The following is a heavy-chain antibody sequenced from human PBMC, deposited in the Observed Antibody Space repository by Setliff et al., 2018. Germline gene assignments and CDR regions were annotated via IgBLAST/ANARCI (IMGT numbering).Heavy chain of an antibody. Sequence: KPSETLSLTCTVSGGSISSGSYYWSWIRQPAGKGLEWIGRIYTSGSTNYNPSLKSRVTISVDTSKNQFSLKLSSVTAADTAVYYCARGGPWVTTSYYFDYWGQGTLVTVSS. CDR3: ARGGPWVTTSYYFDY. J-gene: IGHJ4*02. CDR1: GGSISSGSYY. V-gene: IGHV4-61*02. D-gene: IGHD4-17*01. CDR2: IYTSGST.